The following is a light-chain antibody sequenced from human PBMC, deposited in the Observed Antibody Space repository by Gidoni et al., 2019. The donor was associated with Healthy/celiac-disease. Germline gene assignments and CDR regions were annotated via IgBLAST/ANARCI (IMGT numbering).Light chain of an antibody. V-gene: IGLV3-1*01. CDR3: QAWDSSVV. Sequence: SYELTQPPSVSVSPGQTASITCSGDKLGDKYACWYQQKPGQSPVLAIYQDSKRPSGIPERFSGSNSGNTATLTISGTQAMDEADYYGQAWDSSVVFGGGTKLTVL. CDR2: QDS. CDR1: KLGDKY. J-gene: IGLJ2*01.